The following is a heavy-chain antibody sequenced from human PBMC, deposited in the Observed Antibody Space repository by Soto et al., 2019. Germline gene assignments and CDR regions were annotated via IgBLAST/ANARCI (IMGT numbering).Heavy chain of an antibody. CDR2: ISSSSSTI. J-gene: IGHJ6*03. CDR1: GFTFSSYS. CDR3: ARGPPTMAAAAYIYYYYYMDV. Sequence: PGGSLRLSCAASGFTFSSYSMNWVRQAPGKGLEWVSYISSSSSTIYYADSVKGRFTISRDNAKNSLYLQMNSLRAEDTAVYYCARGPPTMAAAAYIYYYYYMDVWGKGTTVTVSS. V-gene: IGHV3-48*01. D-gene: IGHD6-13*01.